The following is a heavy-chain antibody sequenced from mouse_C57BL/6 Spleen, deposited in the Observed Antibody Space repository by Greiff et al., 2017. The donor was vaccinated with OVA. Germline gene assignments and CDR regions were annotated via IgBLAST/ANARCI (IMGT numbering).Heavy chain of an antibody. CDR2: IWSGGST. V-gene: IGHV2-2*01. Sequence: VNVVESGPGLVQPSQSLSITCTVSGFSLTSYGVHWVRQSPGKGLEWLGVIWSGGSTDYNAAFISRLSISKDNSKSQVFFKMNSLQADDTAIYYCARNSPHYYGSSYDWFAYWGQGTLVTVSA. CDR1: GFSLTSYG. CDR3: ARNSPHYYGSSYDWFAY. D-gene: IGHD1-1*01. J-gene: IGHJ3*01.